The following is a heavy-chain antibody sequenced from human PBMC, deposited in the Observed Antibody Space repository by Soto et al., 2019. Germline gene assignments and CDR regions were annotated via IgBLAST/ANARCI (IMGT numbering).Heavy chain of an antibody. Sequence: PSETLSLTCTVSGGSISSSSYYWGWIRQPPGKGLEWIGSIYYSGSTYYNPSLKSRVTISVDTSKNQFSLKLSSVTAADTAVYYCARCPSGGYCSGGSCYRYHWFDPWGQGTLVTVSS. CDR3: ARCPSGGYCSGGSCYRYHWFDP. D-gene: IGHD2-15*01. J-gene: IGHJ5*02. CDR1: GGSISSSSYY. V-gene: IGHV4-39*01. CDR2: IYYSGST.